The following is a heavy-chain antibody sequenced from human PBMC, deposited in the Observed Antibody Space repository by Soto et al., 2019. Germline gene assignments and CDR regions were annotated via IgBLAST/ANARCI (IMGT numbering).Heavy chain of an antibody. CDR3: AKAPSSMIVVVMGS. CDR2: ITWNSGHI. CDR1: GFNFDDSA. V-gene: IGHV3-9*01. Sequence: GGSLRLSCVASGFNFDDSAMIWVRQVPGKGLEWVSGITWNSGHILYADSVKGRFTISRDNAKKSLYLELNSLRPEDTALYYCAKAPSSMIVVVMGSWGQGPSVTVSS. D-gene: IGHD3-22*01. J-gene: IGHJ5*02.